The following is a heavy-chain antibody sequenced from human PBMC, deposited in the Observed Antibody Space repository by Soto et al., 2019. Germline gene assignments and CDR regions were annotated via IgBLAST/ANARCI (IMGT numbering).Heavy chain of an antibody. CDR1: GGSISSGDYY. CDR2: IYHSGNT. CDR3: ARERPDGARLDP. D-gene: IGHD6-6*01. Sequence: QVQLQESGPGLVKPSQTLSLTCTVSGGSISSGDYYWSWIRQPPGKGLEWIGYIYHSGNTYYNPSLKSRFTISVDTSKNQFSLKLSSVTAADTAVYYCARERPDGARLDPWGQGTLVTVSS. J-gene: IGHJ5*02. V-gene: IGHV4-30-4*01.